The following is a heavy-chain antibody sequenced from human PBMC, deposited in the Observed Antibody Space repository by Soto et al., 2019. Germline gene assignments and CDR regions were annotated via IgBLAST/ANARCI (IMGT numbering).Heavy chain of an antibody. V-gene: IGHV4-39*01. J-gene: IGHJ4*02. CDR3: ATHDWAKPFDC. CDR2: IYYSGST. CDR1: GGSISSSSYY. Sequence: QLQLQESGPGLVKPSETLSLTCTVSGGSISSSSYYWGWIRQPPGKGLEWIGSIYYSGSTYYNPSLKSRVTISVDTSKNQFSLKLSSVTAADTAVYYCATHDWAKPFDCWGQGTLVTVSS. D-gene: IGHD3-9*01.